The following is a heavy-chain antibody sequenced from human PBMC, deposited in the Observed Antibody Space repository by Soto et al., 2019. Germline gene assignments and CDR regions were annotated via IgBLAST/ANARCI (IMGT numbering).Heavy chain of an antibody. CDR3: ARAGRLLWFGELLVDY. Sequence: QVQLQESGPGLVKPSQTLSLTCTVSGGSISSGDYYWSWIRQPPGKGLEWIGYIYYSGSTYYNPSRKSRVTLSVDTSKNQFSLKLSSVTAADTAVYYCARAGRLLWFGELLVDYWGQGTLVTVSS. J-gene: IGHJ4*02. D-gene: IGHD3-10*01. V-gene: IGHV4-30-4*01. CDR1: GGSISSGDYY. CDR2: IYYSGST.